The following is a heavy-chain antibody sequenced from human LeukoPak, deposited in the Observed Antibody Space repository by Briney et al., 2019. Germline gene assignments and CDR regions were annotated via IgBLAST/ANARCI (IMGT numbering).Heavy chain of an antibody. D-gene: IGHD2-8*01. CDR3: ARGPNHYYYMDF. J-gene: IGHJ6*03. CDR2: INPSGGST. CDR1: GYTFTSYY. V-gene: IGHV1-46*01. Sequence: ASVKVSCKASGYTFTSYYMHWVRQAPGQGLEWMGIINPSGGSTSYAQKFQGRVTMTRDTSTSTVYMELSGLTSDDTALYYCARGPNHYYYMDFWGTGTTVSVSS.